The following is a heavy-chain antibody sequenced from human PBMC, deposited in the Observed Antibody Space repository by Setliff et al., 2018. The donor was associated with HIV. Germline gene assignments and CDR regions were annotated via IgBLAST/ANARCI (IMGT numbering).Heavy chain of an antibody. V-gene: IGHV1-2*02. D-gene: IGHD5-12*01. CDR1: GYTFTGYY. J-gene: IGHJ6*03. CDR3: ARGDLARDYYYMDV. Sequence: ASVKVSCKASGYTFTGYYIHWVRQAPGQGLEWMGWINPNSGGTKYTQKFQGRVAMTRDASISTAYMELSSLRSDDTAAYYCARGDLARDYYYMDVWGKGTTVTSP. CDR2: INPNSGGT.